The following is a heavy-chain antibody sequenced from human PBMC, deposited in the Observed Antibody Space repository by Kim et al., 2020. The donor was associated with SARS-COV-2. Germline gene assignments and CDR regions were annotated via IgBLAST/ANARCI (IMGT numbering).Heavy chain of an antibody. CDR3: AKDGNGGYSN. CDR2: IYSGGSST. CDR1: GFTFSSYA. Sequence: GGSLRLSCAASGFTFSSYAMSWVRQAPGKGLEWVSVIYSGGSSTYYADSVKGRFTISRDNSKNTLYLQMNSLRAEDTAVYYCAKDGNGGYSNWGQGTLVT. J-gene: IGHJ4*02. D-gene: IGHD3-22*01. V-gene: IGHV3-23*03.